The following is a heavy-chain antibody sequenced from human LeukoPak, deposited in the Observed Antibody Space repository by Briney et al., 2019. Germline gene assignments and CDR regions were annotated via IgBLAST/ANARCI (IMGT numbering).Heavy chain of an antibody. CDR3: ATRLY. V-gene: IGHV3-15*01. Sequence: GGSLRLSCAASGFTFSTYSMNWVRQAPGKGLEWVGRIKSKTDGGTTDYAALVKGRFTISRDDSKNTVYLQMKSLEIEDTAVYYCATRLYWGQGTLVTASS. CDR2: IKSKTDGGTT. CDR1: GFTFSTYS. J-gene: IGHJ4*02.